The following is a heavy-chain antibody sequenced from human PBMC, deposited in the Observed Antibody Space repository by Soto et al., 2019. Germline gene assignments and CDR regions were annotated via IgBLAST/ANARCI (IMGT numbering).Heavy chain of an antibody. CDR2: IYYSGST. CDR3: ARHDQGEQWLARIYYYYYMDV. J-gene: IGHJ6*03. V-gene: IGHV4-39*01. Sequence: PSETLSLTCTVSGGSISSGGYYWSWIRQHPGKGLEWIGYIYYSGSTYYNPSLKSRVTISVDTSKNQFSLKLSSVTAADTAVYYCARHDQGEQWLARIYYYYYMDVWGKGTTVTVSS. D-gene: IGHD6-19*01. CDR1: GGSISSGGYY.